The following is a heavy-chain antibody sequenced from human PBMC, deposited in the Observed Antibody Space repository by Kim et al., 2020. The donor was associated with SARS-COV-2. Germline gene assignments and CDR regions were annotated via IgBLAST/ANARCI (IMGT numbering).Heavy chain of an antibody. J-gene: IGHJ4*02. CDR2: IIPILGIA. CDR3: ARLPLGDYYDSSDSFDY. CDR1: GGTFSSYA. Sequence: SVKVSCKASGGTFSSYAISWVRQAPGQGLEWMGRIIPILGIANYAQKFQGRVTITADKSTSTAYMELSSLRSEDTAVYYCARLPLGDYYDSSDSFDYWGQGTPVTVSS. V-gene: IGHV1-69*04. D-gene: IGHD3-22*01.